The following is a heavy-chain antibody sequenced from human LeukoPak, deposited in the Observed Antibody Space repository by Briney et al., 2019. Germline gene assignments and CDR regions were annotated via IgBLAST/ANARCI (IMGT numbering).Heavy chain of an antibody. V-gene: IGHV3-53*01. D-gene: IGHD3-10*01. CDR3: ARHTTAVLRGARGMDV. J-gene: IGHJ6*02. CDR1: GFIVSSNY. Sequence: GGSLKLSCAASGFIVSSNYISRVRQAQGKGLEWVSVIYSGGSTYYADSVKGRFTIPRDNSKNTVYLQMNSLRAEDTAVYYCARHTTAVLRGARGMDVWGQGSTVTVSS. CDR2: IYSGGST.